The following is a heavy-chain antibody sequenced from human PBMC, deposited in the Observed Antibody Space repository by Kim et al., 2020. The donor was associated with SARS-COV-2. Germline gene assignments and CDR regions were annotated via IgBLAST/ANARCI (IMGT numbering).Heavy chain of an antibody. D-gene: IGHD2-21*02. Sequence: GGSLRLSCAASGFTFSSYGTHWVRQAPGKGLEWVAVISYDGSNKYYADAVKGRFTISRDNSKNTLYLQMNSLRAEDKAVNYCAKERSGIVVVTATFDYWGQGTLVTVSS. V-gene: IGHV3-30*18. J-gene: IGHJ4*02. CDR1: GFTFSSYG. CDR2: ISYDGSNK. CDR3: AKERSGIVVVTATFDY.